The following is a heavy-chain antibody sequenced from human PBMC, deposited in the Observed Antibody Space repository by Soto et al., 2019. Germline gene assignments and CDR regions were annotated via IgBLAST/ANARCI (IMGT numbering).Heavy chain of an antibody. D-gene: IGHD2-2*02. CDR2: IYYSGST. V-gene: IGHV4-31*03. Sequence: QVQLQESGPGLVKPSQTLSLTCTVSGGSISSGGYYWSWIRQHPGKGLEWIGYIYYSGSTYYNPSLKIRVTLSVDTSKHTLSLKLSSVTAAETAVYYCAREPLSGLYCSSTSCYTGYYGMDVWGQGTTVTVSS. CDR1: GGSISSGGYY. CDR3: AREPLSGLYCSSTSCYTGYYGMDV. J-gene: IGHJ6*02.